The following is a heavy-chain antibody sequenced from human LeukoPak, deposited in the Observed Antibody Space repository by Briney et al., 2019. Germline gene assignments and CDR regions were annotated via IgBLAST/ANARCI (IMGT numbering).Heavy chain of an antibody. CDR1: GGSISSYY. Sequence: PSQTLSLTCTVSGGSISSYYWSWIRQPPGKGLEWIGYICHSGSTYYNPSLKSRVTISVDRSKNQFSLKLSSVTAADTAVYYCARLYSGSYYGDYWGQGTLVTVSS. V-gene: IGHV4-30-2*01. D-gene: IGHD1-26*01. J-gene: IGHJ4*02. CDR3: ARLYSGSYYGDY. CDR2: ICHSGST.